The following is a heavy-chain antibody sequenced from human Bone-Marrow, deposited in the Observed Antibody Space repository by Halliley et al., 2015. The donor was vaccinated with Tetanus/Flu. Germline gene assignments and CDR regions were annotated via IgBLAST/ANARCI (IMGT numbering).Heavy chain of an antibody. V-gene: IGHV5-51*01. Sequence: WMGIIYPGDSETRYTPSFQGQVTISAGKSTNTAYLQWSSLKVSDTAMYFCTRRFSVGSSYFDYWGQGTLVTVSS. D-gene: IGHD1-26*01. CDR2: IYPGDSET. J-gene: IGHJ4*01. CDR3: TRRFSVGSSYFDY.